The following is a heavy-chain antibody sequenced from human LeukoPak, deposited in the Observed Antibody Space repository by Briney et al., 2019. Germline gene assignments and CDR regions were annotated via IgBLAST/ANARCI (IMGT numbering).Heavy chain of an antibody. CDR2: INPDGSGT. J-gene: IGHJ4*02. CDR1: GFTLSTYW. V-gene: IGHV3-7*01. Sequence: PGGSLRLSCEASGFTLSTYWMNWVRQVPGKGLDWVANINPDGSGTRYTDSVKGRFTIARDNADNTLSLQMNSLRAEDRAVYYSASWGAGGNFWGQGTLVTFSS. CDR3: ASWGAGGNF. D-gene: IGHD3-16*01.